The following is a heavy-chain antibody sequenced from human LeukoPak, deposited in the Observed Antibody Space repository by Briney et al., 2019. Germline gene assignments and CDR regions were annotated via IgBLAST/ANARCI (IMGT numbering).Heavy chain of an antibody. CDR2: INSDGSST. V-gene: IGHV3-74*01. D-gene: IGHD2-2*01. Sequence: PGRSLRLSCAASGFTFSSYWMHWVRQAPGKGLVWVSRINSDGSSTSYADSVKGRFTISRDNAKNTLYLQMNSLRAEDTAVYYCARAGVVPAAPLFDPWGQGTLVTVSS. CDR3: ARAGVVPAAPLFDP. J-gene: IGHJ5*02. CDR1: GFTFSSYW.